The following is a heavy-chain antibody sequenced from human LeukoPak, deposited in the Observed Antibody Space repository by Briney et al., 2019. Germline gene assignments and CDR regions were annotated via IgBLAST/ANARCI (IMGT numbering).Heavy chain of an antibody. Sequence: GGSLRLSCAASGFIVGNNYMSWVRQAPGKGLEWVSVIYTGGSTFYADSVKGRFTISRDNSKNTLYLQMNSLRAADTAVYYCAKGYRNHLLILLDSWGQGTLVTVSS. D-gene: IGHD3-16*01. V-gene: IGHV3-53*05. J-gene: IGHJ5*01. CDR1: GFIVGNNY. CDR3: AKGYRNHLLILLDS. CDR2: IYTGGST.